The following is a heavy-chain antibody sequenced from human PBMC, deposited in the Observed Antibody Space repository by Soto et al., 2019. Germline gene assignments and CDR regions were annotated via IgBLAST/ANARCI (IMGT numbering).Heavy chain of an antibody. Sequence: QVQLVQSGAEVRKPGSSVKVSCKASGGSLKGYGIGWVRQAPGQGLEWMGGVSPLFGAANYAQKFQASVTIIANASTSTVNMELSSLTSEDTALYYCARVLYYASRSYSPYAMDVWGQGTTVSVSS. J-gene: IGHJ6*02. CDR1: GGSLKGYG. V-gene: IGHV1-69*01. CDR3: ARVLYYASRSYSPYAMDV. CDR2: VSPLFGAA. D-gene: IGHD3-10*01.